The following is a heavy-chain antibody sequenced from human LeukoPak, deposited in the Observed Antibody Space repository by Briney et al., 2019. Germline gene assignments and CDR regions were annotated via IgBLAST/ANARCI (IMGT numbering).Heavy chain of an antibody. D-gene: IGHD3-9*01. CDR1: AGSIISADHY. Sequence: SQTLSLTCTVSAGSIISADHYWGWLRQPPGKGLEWFVHIFGIGNTYYNTSLKSRFTISVDTSKHQFSLKLSSVTAADTAVYYCARGYYDILTNYPKNFVQWGQGTLVTVSS. CDR2: IFGIGNT. J-gene: IGHJ1*01. CDR3: ARGYYDILTNYPKNFVQ. V-gene: IGHV4-30-4*08.